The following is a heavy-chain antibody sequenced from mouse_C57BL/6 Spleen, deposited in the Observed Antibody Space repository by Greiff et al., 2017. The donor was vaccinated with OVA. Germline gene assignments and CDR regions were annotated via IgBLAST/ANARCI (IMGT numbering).Heavy chain of an antibody. J-gene: IGHJ4*01. CDR1: GYTFTSYG. D-gene: IGHD2-4*01. CDR2: IYPRSGNT. CDR3: ARSDYAYAMDY. Sequence: VQLQQSGAELARPGASVKLSCKASGYTFTSYGISWVKQRTGQGLEWIGVIYPRSGNTYYNEKFKGKATLTADKASSTAYMELRSLTSEDSAVYFCARSDYAYAMDYWGQGTSVTVSS. V-gene: IGHV1-81*01.